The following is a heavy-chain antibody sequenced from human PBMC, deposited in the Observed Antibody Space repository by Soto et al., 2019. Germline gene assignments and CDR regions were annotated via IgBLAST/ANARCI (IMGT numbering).Heavy chain of an antibody. J-gene: IGHJ4*02. D-gene: IGHD3-10*01. CDR2: IYHSGST. CDR1: GGSISSSSYY. V-gene: IGHV4-39*07. CDR3: ARAPRGNYGYPSYFDY. Sequence: SETLSLTCTVSGGSISSSSYYWGWIRQPPGKGLEWIGSIYHSGSTYYNPSLKSRVTISVDTSKNQSSLKLSSVTAADTAVYYCARAPRGNYGYPSYFDYWGQGTLVTAPQ.